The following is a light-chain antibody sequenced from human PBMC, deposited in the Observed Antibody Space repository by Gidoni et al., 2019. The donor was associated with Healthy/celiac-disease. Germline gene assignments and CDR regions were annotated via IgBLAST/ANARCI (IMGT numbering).Light chain of an antibody. CDR2: AAS. CDR1: QGISNS. CDR3: QQYYSTPRT. V-gene: IGKV1-NL1*01. Sequence: DRQMPQSPSSLSASVGDRVTITCRASQGISNSLAWYQQKPGIAPKLLLYAASRLESGVPSRCSGSGSVTDYTLTISSLQPEDFATYYCQQYYSTPRTFGQXTKVEIK. J-gene: IGKJ1*01.